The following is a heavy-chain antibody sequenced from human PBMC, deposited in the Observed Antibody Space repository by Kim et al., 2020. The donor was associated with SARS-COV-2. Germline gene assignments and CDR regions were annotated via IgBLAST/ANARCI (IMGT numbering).Heavy chain of an antibody. V-gene: IGHV3-30-3*01. J-gene: IGHJ3*02. CDR2: ISYDGSNK. Sequence: GGSLRLSCAASGFTFSSYAMHWVRQAPGKGLEWVAVISYDGSNKYYADSVKGRFTISRDNSKNTLYLQMNSLRAEDTAVYYCARGGLSGLNDAFDIWGQGTMVSVSS. CDR1: GFTFSSYA. D-gene: IGHD3-3*01. CDR3: ARGGLSGLNDAFDI.